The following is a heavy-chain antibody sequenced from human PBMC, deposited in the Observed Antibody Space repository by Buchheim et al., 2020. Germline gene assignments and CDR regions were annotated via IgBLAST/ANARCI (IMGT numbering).Heavy chain of an antibody. CDR3: ARLDCGDGCYSSADDAFDL. V-gene: IGHV4-30-4*01. J-gene: IGHJ3*01. Sequence: QVQLQESGPGLVKPSQTLSLTCTVSGVSLRSGGYWSWLRQAPGRGLEWLGYCSSSGTTYANPSLESRLSLSIDTSKSQFALRLTSVTAADTAMYYCARLDCGDGCYSSADDAFDLWGQGT. CDR2: CSSSGTT. D-gene: IGHD2-21*01. CDR1: GVSLRSGGY.